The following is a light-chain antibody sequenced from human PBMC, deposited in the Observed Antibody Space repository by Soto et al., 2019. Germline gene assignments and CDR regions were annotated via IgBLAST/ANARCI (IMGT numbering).Light chain of an antibody. CDR3: SSYAGSKNVV. CDR2: EVS. CDR1: RSDVGGYNY. J-gene: IGLJ2*01. Sequence: QSALTQPPSASGSPGQSVTISCTGTRSDVGGYNYVSWYQQHPGKAPKLMVYEVSKRPSGVPDRFSGSRSGNTASLTVSGLQAEDEADYYCSSYAGSKNVVFGGGTKLTVL. V-gene: IGLV2-8*01.